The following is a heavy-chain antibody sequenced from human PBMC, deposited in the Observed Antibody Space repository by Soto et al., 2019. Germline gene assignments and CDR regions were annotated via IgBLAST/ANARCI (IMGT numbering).Heavy chain of an antibody. CDR2: ISSGGISI. V-gene: IGHV3-48*01. CDR3: AKSMHDYGAH. Sequence: GGSLRLSCAAWGFTFSSYSMNWVRQAPGKGLEWVSYISSGGISIYYADSVKGRFTISRDNAKNSLYLQMNSLRADDTAVYYCAKSMHDYGAHWGQGTLVTVSS. D-gene: IGHD4-17*01. CDR1: GFTFSSYS. J-gene: IGHJ4*02.